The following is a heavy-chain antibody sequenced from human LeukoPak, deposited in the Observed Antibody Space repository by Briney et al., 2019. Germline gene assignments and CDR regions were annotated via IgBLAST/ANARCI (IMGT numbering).Heavy chain of an antibody. Sequence: SETLSLTCTVSGGSISSYYWSRIRQPPGKGLEWIGYIYYSGSTNYNPSLKSRVTISVDTSKNQFSLKLSSVTAADTAVYYCARGGNYYYYYGMDVWGQGTTVTVSS. CDR1: GGSISSYY. CDR3: ARGGNYYYYYGMDV. V-gene: IGHV4-59*08. J-gene: IGHJ6*02. D-gene: IGHD1-1*01. CDR2: IYYSGST.